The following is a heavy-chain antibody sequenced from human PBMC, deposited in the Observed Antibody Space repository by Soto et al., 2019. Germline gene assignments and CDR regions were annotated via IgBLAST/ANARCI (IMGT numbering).Heavy chain of an antibody. V-gene: IGHV4-31*03. CDR1: GGSISSGGYY. CDR2: IYYSGST. J-gene: IGHJ6*02. CDR3: AREPTTTAGYYYYGMDV. Sequence: TLSLTCTVSGGSISSGGYYWSWIRQHPGKGLEWIGYIYYSGSTYYNPSLKSRVTISVDTSKNQFSLKLSSVTAADTAVYYCAREPTTTAGYYYYGMDVWGQGTTVTVS. D-gene: IGHD4-17*01.